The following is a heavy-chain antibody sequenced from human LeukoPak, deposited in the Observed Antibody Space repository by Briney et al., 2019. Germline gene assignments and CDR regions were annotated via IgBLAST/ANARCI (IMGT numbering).Heavy chain of an antibody. CDR1: GYTFTSYG. V-gene: IGHV1-18*01. Sequence: ASVKVSCKASGYTFTSYGISWVRPAPGQGLEWMGWISAYNGNTNYAQKLQGRVTMTTDTSTSTAYMELRSLRSDDTAVYYCARDRDRRAITILGYWGQGTLVTVSS. CDR2: ISAYNGNT. J-gene: IGHJ4*02. D-gene: IGHD3-3*01. CDR3: ARDRDRRAITILGY.